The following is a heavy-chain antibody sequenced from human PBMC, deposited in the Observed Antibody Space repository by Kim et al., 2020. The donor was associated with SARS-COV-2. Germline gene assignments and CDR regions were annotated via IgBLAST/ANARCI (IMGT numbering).Heavy chain of an antibody. V-gene: IGHV3-48*01. D-gene: IGHD4-17*01. CDR2: ITSRSTTI. Sequence: GGSLRLSCAASGFTFSSHSMNWVRQAPGKGLEWVSYITSRSTTIYYADSVKGRFTISRANVENLLFLQMDSLRVEDTAVYYCARFRSGDTVSAIDYWVQG. J-gene: IGHJ4*02. CDR1: GFTFSSHS. CDR3: ARFRSGDTVSAIDY.